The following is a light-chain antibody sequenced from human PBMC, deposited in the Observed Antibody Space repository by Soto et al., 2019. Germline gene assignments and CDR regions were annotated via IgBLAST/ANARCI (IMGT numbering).Light chain of an antibody. Sequence: EIVLAQSPDTLSLSPGERATLSCRASESVNRVYLAWYQHKPGQAPRLLIFGASERATGIPDRFSGSGSGTDFTLTISRLEAEDIAVYYCQQSVTPPFTFGPGTKVD. CDR2: GAS. CDR1: ESVNRVY. V-gene: IGKV3-20*01. J-gene: IGKJ3*01. CDR3: QQSVTPPFT.